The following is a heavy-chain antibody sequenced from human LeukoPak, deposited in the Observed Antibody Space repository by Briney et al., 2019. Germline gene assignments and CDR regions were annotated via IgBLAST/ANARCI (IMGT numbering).Heavy chain of an antibody. Sequence: PGGSLRLSCAASGFTFSSYSMNWVRQAPGRGLEWVSAISASGGSTYYADSVKGRVTISRDNSKNTLYLQMNSLRAEDTAVYYCAKDRIKDGYNDYWGQGTLVTVSS. D-gene: IGHD5-24*01. CDR1: GFTFSSYS. CDR3: AKDRIKDGYNDY. J-gene: IGHJ4*02. V-gene: IGHV3-23*01. CDR2: ISASGGST.